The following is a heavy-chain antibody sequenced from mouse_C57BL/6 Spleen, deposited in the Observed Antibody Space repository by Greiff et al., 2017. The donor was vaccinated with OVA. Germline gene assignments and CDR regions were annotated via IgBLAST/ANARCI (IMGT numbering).Heavy chain of an antibody. V-gene: IGHV1-54*01. D-gene: IGHD2-1*01. CDR2: INPGSGGT. CDR1: GYAFTNYL. CDR3: ARGNYGNYGGAMDY. J-gene: IGHJ4*01. Sequence: LVESGAELVRPGTSVKVSCKASGYAFTNYLIEWVKQRPGQGLEWIGVINPGSGGTNYNEKFKGKATLTADKSSSTAYMQLSSLTSEDSAVYFCARGNYGNYGGAMDYWGQGTSVTVSS.